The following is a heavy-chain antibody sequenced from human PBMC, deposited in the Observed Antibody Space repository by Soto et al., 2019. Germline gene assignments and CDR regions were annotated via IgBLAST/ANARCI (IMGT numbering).Heavy chain of an antibody. CDR1: GFSFSGSS. V-gene: IGHV3-53*01. CDR2: MHSGGST. CDR3: ARVNTTLVDHFDC. Sequence: GSLRFSCVVSGFSFSGSSLFWVRQATGKGLEWVSLMHSGGSTDNADSVKGRFTTSRDKSKNTLYLHMNGLRVEDTAVYYCARVNTTLVDHFDCWGQGTLVTVSS. D-gene: IGHD5-18*01. J-gene: IGHJ4*02.